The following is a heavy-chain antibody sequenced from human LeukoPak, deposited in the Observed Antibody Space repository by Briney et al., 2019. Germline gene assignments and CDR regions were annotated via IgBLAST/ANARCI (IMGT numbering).Heavy chain of an antibody. D-gene: IGHD3-16*01. CDR1: GFTFNGYN. V-gene: IGHV3-48*04. J-gene: IGHJ4*02. Sequence: GGSLRLSCAASGFTFNGYNMNWVRQAPGKGLEWISYISISSGTVYYADSVKGRFSIARDNAMNSLDLQMNSLRAEDTAVYYCARAMSTFGGVRNYFDSWGRGTLVTVSS. CDR2: ISISSGTV. CDR3: ARAMSTFGGVRNYFDS.